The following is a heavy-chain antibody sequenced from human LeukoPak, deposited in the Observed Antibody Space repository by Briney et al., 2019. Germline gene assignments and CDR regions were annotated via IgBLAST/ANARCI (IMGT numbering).Heavy chain of an antibody. V-gene: IGHV3-23*01. CDR2: ISGSGDST. D-gene: IGHD3-10*02. J-gene: IGHJ6*04. CDR3: AELGITMIGGV. CDR1: GFTVSSNY. Sequence: GGSLRLSCAVSGFTVSSNYMTWVRQAPGKGLEWVSAISGSGDSTYYADSVKGRFTISRDNAKNSLYLQMNSLRAEDTAVYYCAELGITMIGGVWGKGTTVTISS.